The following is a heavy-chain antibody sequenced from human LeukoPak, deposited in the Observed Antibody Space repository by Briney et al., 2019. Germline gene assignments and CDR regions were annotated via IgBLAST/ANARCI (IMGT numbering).Heavy chain of an antibody. CDR2: IIPILGIA. D-gene: IGHD2-21*02. CDR3: ASNRDCGGDCYSYYYYYYGMDV. J-gene: IGHJ6*02. V-gene: IGHV1-69*04. CDR1: GGTFSSYA. Sequence: VKVSCKASGGTFSSYAISWVRQAPGQGLEWMGRIIPILGIANYAQKFQGRVTITADKSTSTAYMELSSLRSEDTAVYYCASNRDCGGDCYSYYYYYYGMDVWGQGTTVTVSS.